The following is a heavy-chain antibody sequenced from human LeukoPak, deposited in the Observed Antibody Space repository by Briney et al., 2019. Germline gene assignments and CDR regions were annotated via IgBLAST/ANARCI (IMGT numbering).Heavy chain of an antibody. Sequence: SETLSLTCTVSGGSISSYYWSWIRQPPGKGLEWIGYIYYSGSTNYNPSLKSRVTISVDTSKNQFSLKLRSVTAADTAVYYCAGHLVSAGTGFDYWGQGTLVTVSS. V-gene: IGHV4-59*08. CDR1: GGSISSYY. CDR2: IYYSGST. J-gene: IGHJ4*02. CDR3: AGHLVSAGTGFDY. D-gene: IGHD6-13*01.